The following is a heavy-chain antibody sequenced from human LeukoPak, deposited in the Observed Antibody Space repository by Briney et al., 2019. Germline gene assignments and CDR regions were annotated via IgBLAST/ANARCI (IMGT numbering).Heavy chain of an antibody. CDR1: GGSFSGYY. CDR3: ARQSRGTTARLFDY. V-gene: IGHV4-59*08. CDR2: ISYSGST. J-gene: IGHJ4*02. Sequence: PSGTLSLTCAVYGGSFSGYYWSWIRQPPGKGLEWIGHISYSGSTNYNPSLESRVTISGDTSKNQFSLKLSSVTAADTAFYYCARQSRGTTARLFDYWGQGTLVTVSS. D-gene: IGHD1-1*01.